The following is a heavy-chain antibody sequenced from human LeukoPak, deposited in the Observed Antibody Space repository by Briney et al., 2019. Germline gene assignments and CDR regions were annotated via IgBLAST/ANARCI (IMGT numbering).Heavy chain of an antibody. J-gene: IGHJ3*02. CDR2: INPSVGST. CDR1: GYTFTSYY. D-gene: IGHD3-22*01. V-gene: IGHV1-46*01. CDR3: AREGFDSGARMAFHI. Sequence: ASVKVSCKASGYTFTSYYMHWVRQAPGQGLEWMGIINPSVGSTTYAQKFQGRVTMTRDTSTSTVYMELSSLRSEDTAVYYCAREGFDSGARMAFHIWGQGTMVTVSS.